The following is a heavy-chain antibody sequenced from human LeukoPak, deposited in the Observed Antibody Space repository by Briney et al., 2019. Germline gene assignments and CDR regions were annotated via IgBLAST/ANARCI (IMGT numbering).Heavy chain of an antibody. J-gene: IGHJ4*02. CDR3: ARDVYDPAGTPYYFDY. CDR1: GFTFSSYW. D-gene: IGHD3-10*01. CDR2: IKQDGSEK. Sequence: GGSLRLSCAASGFTFSSYWMSWVRQAPGKGLEWVANIKQDGSEKYYVDSVKGRFTISRDNAKNSLYLQMNSLRAEDTAVYYCARDVYDPAGTPYYFDYWGQGALVTVSS. V-gene: IGHV3-7*01.